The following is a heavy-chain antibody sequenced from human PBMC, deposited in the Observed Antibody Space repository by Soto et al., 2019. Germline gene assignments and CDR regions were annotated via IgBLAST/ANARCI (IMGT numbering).Heavy chain of an antibody. CDR3: ARDLPYLDYDFWSGSKDYYYYYGMDV. Sequence: GGSLRLSCAASGFTFSSYSMNWVRQAPGKGLESVSYISSSSSTIYYADSVKGRFTISRDNAKNSLYLQMNSLRDEDTAVYYCARDLPYLDYDFWSGSKDYYYYYGMDVWGQGTTVTVSS. CDR1: GFTFSSYS. CDR2: ISSSSSTI. V-gene: IGHV3-48*02. D-gene: IGHD3-3*01. J-gene: IGHJ6*02.